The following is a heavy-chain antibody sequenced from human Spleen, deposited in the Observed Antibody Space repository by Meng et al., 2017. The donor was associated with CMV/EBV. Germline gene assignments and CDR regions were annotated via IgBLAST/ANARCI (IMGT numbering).Heavy chain of an antibody. CDR1: GFTFSSYS. CDR2: IRSKAYGGTT. J-gene: IGHJ6*02. Sequence: GESLKISCAASGFTFSSYSMNWVRQAPGKGLEWVGFIRSKAYGGTTEYAASVKGRFTISRDDSKSIAYLQMNSLKTEDTAVYYCTSRYSSSWYNYYYYGMDVWGQGTTVTVSS. V-gene: IGHV3-49*04. CDR3: TSRYSSSWYNYYYYGMDV. D-gene: IGHD6-13*01.